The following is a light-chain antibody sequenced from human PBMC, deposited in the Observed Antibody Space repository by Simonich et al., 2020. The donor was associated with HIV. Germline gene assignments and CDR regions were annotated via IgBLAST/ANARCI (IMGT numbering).Light chain of an antibody. CDR3: SSYTSSSTWV. V-gene: IGLV2-14*01. CDR1: SSAVGGYNY. CDR2: DVS. Sequence: QSALTQPASVSGSPGQSITISCTVTSSAVGGYNYVSWYHPHSGKAPKLMIYDVSKRPSGVSNRFSGSKSGNTASLTISGLQAEDEADFYCSSYTSSSTWVFGGGTKLTVL. J-gene: IGLJ3*02.